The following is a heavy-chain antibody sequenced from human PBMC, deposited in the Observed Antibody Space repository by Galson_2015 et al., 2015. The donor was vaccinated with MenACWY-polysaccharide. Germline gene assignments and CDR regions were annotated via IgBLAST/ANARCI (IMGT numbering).Heavy chain of an antibody. CDR3: ARILYY. J-gene: IGHJ4*02. V-gene: IGHV3-7*01. CDR2: IKQDGSEK. Sequence: SLRLSCAVSGFTISNYWMYWVRQAPGKGLEWVANIKQDGSEKNYVGSVKGRFTISRDNAKNTLYLQMSSLRVEGTAVYYCARILYYWGQGTLVTVSP. CDR1: GFTISNYW.